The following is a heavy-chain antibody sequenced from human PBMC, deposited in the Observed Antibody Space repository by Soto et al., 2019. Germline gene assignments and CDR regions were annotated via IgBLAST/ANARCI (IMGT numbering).Heavy chain of an antibody. D-gene: IGHD6-19*01. Sequence: ASVKVSCKASGHTFSGFYMHWVRQAPGQGLEWMGWINPNSGGTKSAEKFQGRVTMTRDTSISTAYMELSRLTSDDTAVYYCASAAVTGTAGLDFCGQGTQVTVSS. V-gene: IGHV1-2*02. CDR3: ASAAVTGTAGLDF. CDR1: GHTFSGFY. CDR2: INPNSGGT. J-gene: IGHJ4*02.